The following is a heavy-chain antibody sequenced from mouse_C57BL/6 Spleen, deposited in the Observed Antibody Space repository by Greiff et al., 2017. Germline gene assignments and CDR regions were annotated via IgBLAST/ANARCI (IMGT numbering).Heavy chain of an antibody. CDR1: GFTFSDYG. CDR2: ISSGSSTI. Sequence: EVKVVESGGGLVKPGGSLKLSCAASGFTFSDYGMHWVRQAPEKGLEWVAYISSGSSTIYYADTVKGRFTISRDNAKNTLFLQMTSLRSEDTAMYYCAREGLYYGSTDYWGQGTTLTVSS. CDR3: AREGLYYGSTDY. D-gene: IGHD1-1*01. V-gene: IGHV5-17*01. J-gene: IGHJ2*01.